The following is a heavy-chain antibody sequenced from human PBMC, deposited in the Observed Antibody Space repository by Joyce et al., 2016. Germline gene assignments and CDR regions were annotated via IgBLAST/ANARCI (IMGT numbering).Heavy chain of an antibody. CDR1: DGSANNANYY. CDR2: IYYSGST. CDR3: ARGFFYASGSYFDY. D-gene: IGHD3-10*01. Sequence: QVQLQESGPGLVKPSQTLSLTCTVSDGSANNANYYWSWIRQPPGKGLEWVGYIYYSGSTYYNPSLKSRLTISVDTSKSQFSLRLSSVTAADTALYYCARGFFYASGSYFDYWGQGTLVTVSS. J-gene: IGHJ4*02. V-gene: IGHV4-30-4*01.